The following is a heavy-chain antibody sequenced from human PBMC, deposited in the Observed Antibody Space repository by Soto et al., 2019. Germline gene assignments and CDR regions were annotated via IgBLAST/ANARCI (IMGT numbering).Heavy chain of an antibody. CDR1: GFTFSSYW. CDR3: ARMNGDYYYYAMDV. Sequence: PGGSLRLSCAASGFTFSSYWMNWVRQAPGKGLEWVANIKQDGSEKSYVDSVKGRFTISRDNAKNSLFLQMNSLRAEDTAVYYCARMNGDYYYYAMDVWGQGTTVTVSS. D-gene: IGHD4-17*01. J-gene: IGHJ6*02. CDR2: IKQDGSEK. V-gene: IGHV3-7*01.